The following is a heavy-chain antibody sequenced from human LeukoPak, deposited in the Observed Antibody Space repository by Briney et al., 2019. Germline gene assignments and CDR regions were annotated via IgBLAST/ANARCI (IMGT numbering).Heavy chain of an antibody. CDR3: ARETEKQWQY. CDR1: GGSFNGYY. J-gene: IGHJ3*01. Sequence: SETLSLTCAVYGGSFNGYYWGWIRQSPEKGLEWIASMFHSGSTYYNPSLKSRVTMSVDTSKNQFSLRLSSVTAADTAVYYCARETEKQWQYWGQGTTVTVSS. V-gene: IGHV4-38-2*02. D-gene: IGHD6-19*01. CDR2: MFHSGST.